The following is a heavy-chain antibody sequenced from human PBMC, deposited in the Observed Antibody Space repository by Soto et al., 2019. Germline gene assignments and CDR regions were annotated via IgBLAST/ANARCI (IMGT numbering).Heavy chain of an antibody. J-gene: IGHJ4*02. CDR1: GYSISSGYY. V-gene: IGHV4-38-2*02. CDR3: ARVLRYYYDSSGYYFDY. D-gene: IGHD3-22*01. CDR2: IYHSGST. Sequence: SETLSLTCTVSGYSISSGYYWGWIRQPPGKGLEWIGSIYHSGSTYYNPSLKSRVTISVDTSKNQFSLKLSSVTAADTAVYYCARVLRYYYDSSGYYFDYWGQGTLVTVSS.